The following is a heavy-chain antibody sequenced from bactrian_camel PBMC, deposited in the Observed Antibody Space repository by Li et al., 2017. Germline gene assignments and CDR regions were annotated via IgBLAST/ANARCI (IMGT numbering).Heavy chain of an antibody. CDR3: TFRFGGGFPAPPLDQRMYNY. Sequence: DVQLVESGGGSVQAGGSLRHSCAGSGFVNSGHYMAWFRQAPEKEREGVAGVYTKGGRSDKSYADSVKGRFTISFDNDKSAMCLQMNNLEPEDTGMYYCTFRFGGGFPAPPLDQRMYNYWGQGTQVTVS. CDR2: VYTKGGRSDK. D-gene: IGHD7*01. J-gene: IGHJ4*01. CDR1: GFVNSGHY. V-gene: IGHV3S31*01.